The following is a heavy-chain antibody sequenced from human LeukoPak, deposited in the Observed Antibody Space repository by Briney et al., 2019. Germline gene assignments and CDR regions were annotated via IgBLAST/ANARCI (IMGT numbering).Heavy chain of an antibody. CDR1: GFTFGSYA. J-gene: IGHJ4*02. V-gene: IGHV3-23*01. CDR2: ISGSGGST. Sequence: GGSLRLSCAASGFTFGSYAMSWVRQAPGKGLEWVSAISGSGGSTYYADSVKGRFTISRDNSKNTLYLQMNSLRAEDTAVYYCAKDRSGSYSETYFDYWGQGTLVTVSS. D-gene: IGHD1-26*01. CDR3: AKDRSGSYSETYFDY.